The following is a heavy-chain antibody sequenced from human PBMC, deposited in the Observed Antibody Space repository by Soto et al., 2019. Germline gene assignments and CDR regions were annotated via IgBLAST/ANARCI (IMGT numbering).Heavy chain of an antibody. Sequence: GGSLRLSCAASGFTFSNAWMSWVRQAPGKGLEWVGRIKSKTDGGTTDYAAPVKGRFTISRDDSKNTLYLQMNSLKTEDTAVYYCTTDDGPPDILTYKYPDYWGQGTLVTVSS. CDR2: IKSKTDGGTT. CDR1: GFTFSNAW. V-gene: IGHV3-15*01. D-gene: IGHD3-9*01. CDR3: TTDDGPPDILTYKYPDY. J-gene: IGHJ4*02.